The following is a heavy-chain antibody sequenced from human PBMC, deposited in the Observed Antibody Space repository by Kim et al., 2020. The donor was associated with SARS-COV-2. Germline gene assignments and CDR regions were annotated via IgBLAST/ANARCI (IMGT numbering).Heavy chain of an antibody. V-gene: IGHV4-39*01. Sequence: TPSLKSRVTISVDTSKNQFSLKLSSVTAADTAVYYCARHEGSVGATDYWGQGTLVTVSS. D-gene: IGHD1-26*01. CDR3: ARHEGSVGATDY. J-gene: IGHJ4*02.